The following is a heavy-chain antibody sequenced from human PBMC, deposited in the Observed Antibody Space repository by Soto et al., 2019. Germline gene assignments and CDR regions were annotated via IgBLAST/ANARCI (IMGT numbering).Heavy chain of an antibody. Sequence: EVQLLESGGGLVQPGGSLRLSCAASGFTFSSYAMSWVRQAPGKGLEWVSAISGSGGSTYYADSVKGRFTISRDNSKNTLYLQMNSLRAEDTAVYYCAKSRGGPTSEQQLVPYWGQGTLVTVSS. CDR1: GFTFSSYA. CDR3: AKSRGGPTSEQQLVPY. CDR2: ISGSGGST. J-gene: IGHJ4*02. D-gene: IGHD6-13*01. V-gene: IGHV3-23*01.